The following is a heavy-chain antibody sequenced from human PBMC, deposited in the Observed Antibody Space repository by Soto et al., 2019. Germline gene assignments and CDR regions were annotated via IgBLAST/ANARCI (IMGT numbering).Heavy chain of an antibody. J-gene: IGHJ5*02. CDR1: GYSFTSYW. Sequence: PGESLKISCKGSGYSFTSYWICWGRQMPGKGLEWMGIIYPGDSDTSYSPSFQGQVTISADKSISTAYLQWSSLKASDTAMYYCARFSTNWFDPWGQGTLVTVSS. V-gene: IGHV5-51*01. CDR3: ARFSTNWFDP. CDR2: IYPGDSDT.